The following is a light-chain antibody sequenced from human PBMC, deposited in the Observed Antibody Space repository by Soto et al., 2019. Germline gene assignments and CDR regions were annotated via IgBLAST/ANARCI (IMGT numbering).Light chain of an antibody. CDR2: GNS. Sequence: QSALAQPPSVSGAPGQKVTISYTGSSSNIGAGYDLHWYQQLPGTAPKLLLYGNSNRPSGVPDRFSGSKSGTSASLAITGLQAEDEADYYCQSYDSSLSAYVFGTGTKVTV. J-gene: IGLJ1*01. CDR1: SSNIGAGYD. V-gene: IGLV1-40*01. CDR3: QSYDSSLSAYV.